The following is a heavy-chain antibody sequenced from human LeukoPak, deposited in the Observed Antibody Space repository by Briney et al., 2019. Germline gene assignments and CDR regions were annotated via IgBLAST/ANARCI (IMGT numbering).Heavy chain of an antibody. CDR3: ARSFYYCGSGSYGATIDY. J-gene: IGHJ4*02. CDR2: INPSGGST. V-gene: IGHV1-46*01. CDR1: GYTFTSYY. Sequence: ASVKVSCKASGYTFTSYYMHWARQAPGQGLEWMGIINPSGGSTSYAQKFQGRVTMTRDTSTSTVYMELSSLRSEDTAVYYCARSFYYCGSGSYGATIDYWGQGTLVTVSS. D-gene: IGHD3-10*01.